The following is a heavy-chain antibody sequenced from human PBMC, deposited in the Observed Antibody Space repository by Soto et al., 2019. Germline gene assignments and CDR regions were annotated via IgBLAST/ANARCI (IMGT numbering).Heavy chain of an antibody. V-gene: IGHV3-48*01. Sequence: GGSLRLSCAASGFTFSNYNMNWVRQAPGKGLEWVSYISNTGSAIYYADSVKGRFTISRDNAKSSLYLQMSSLRAEDTAVYYCARDLQITIVSDHPRPWGQGTLVTVSS. CDR1: GFTFSNYN. D-gene: IGHD3-10*01. CDR3: ARDLQITIVSDHPRP. J-gene: IGHJ5*02. CDR2: ISNTGSAI.